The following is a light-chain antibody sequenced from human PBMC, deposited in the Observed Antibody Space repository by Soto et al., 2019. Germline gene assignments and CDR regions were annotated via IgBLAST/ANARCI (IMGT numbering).Light chain of an antibody. V-gene: IGKV3-15*01. CDR3: QQYNSWPPIT. Sequence: EIVLTQSPGTLSLSPGERATLSCRASHSVTSDYLAWYQQKPGQAPRLLIYGATKRATGIPARFSGSGSGTEFTLTISSLQSEDFAVYYCQQYNSWPPITFGQGTRLEI. J-gene: IGKJ5*01. CDR2: GAT. CDR1: HSVTSDY.